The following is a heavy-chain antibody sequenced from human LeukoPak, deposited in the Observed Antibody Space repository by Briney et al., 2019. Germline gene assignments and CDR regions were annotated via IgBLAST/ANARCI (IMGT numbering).Heavy chain of an antibody. J-gene: IGHJ4*02. V-gene: IGHV3-23*01. CDR2: ISGSGGSGST. Sequence: PGGSLRLSCAASGFTFSSYAMSWVRQAPGRGLEWVSTISGSGGSGSTYYADSVKGRFTISRDNSKNTLYLQMNSLRAEDTAVYYCAKSGLNRFDYWGQGTLVTVSS. CDR1: GFTFSSYA. CDR3: AKSGLNRFDY. D-gene: IGHD2-15*01.